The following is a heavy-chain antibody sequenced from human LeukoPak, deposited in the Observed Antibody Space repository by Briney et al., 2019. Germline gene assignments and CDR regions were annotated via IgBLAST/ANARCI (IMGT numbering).Heavy chain of an antibody. D-gene: IGHD1-26*01. Sequence: GESLKISCQGSEYSFATYWIAWLRQMPGKGLEWMGITYPSDSDTRYSPSFQGQVTISADKSIKTAYLQWSSPKASDTAMYYCARPLQGIVGATGFDYWGQGTLVTXX. J-gene: IGHJ4*02. CDR2: TYPSDSDT. CDR1: EYSFATYW. V-gene: IGHV5-51*01. CDR3: ARPLQGIVGATGFDY.